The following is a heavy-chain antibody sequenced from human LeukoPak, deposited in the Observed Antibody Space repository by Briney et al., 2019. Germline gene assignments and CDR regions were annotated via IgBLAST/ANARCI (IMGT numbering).Heavy chain of an antibody. CDR2: ISGSGGST. CDR1: GFTFSSYA. D-gene: IGHD3-3*01. V-gene: IGHV3-23*01. J-gene: IGHJ4*02. CDR3: AKNTLWSGYLVTFDY. Sequence: PGGSLRLSCAASGFTFSSYAMSWVRQAPGKGLEWVSAISGSGGSTYYADSVKGRFNISRDNSKNTLYLQMNSLRAEDTAVYYCAKNTLWSGYLVTFDYWGQGTLVTVSS.